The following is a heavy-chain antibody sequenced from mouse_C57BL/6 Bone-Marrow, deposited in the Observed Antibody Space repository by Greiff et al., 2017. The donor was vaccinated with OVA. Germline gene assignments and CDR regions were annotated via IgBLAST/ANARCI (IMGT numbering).Heavy chain of an antibody. D-gene: IGHD2-1*01. CDR2: IFPGSGST. Sequence: QVQLQQSGPELVKPGASVKISCKASGYTFTDYYINWVKQRPGQGLEWIGWIFPGSGSTYYNEKFKGKATLTVDKSSSTAYMLLSSLTSEDSAVYFCARDPRSSYGNYDWYFDVWGTGTTVTVSS. J-gene: IGHJ1*03. CDR1: GYTFTDYY. V-gene: IGHV1-75*01. CDR3: ARDPRSSYGNYDWYFDV.